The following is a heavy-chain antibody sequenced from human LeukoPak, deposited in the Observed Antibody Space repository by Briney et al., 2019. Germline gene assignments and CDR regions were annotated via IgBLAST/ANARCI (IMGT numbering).Heavy chain of an antibody. CDR2: IYYSGST. V-gene: IGHV4-39*01. Sequence: SETLSLTCTVSGGSISSSSYYWGWIRQPPGKGLEWIGSIYYSGSTYYNPSLKSRVTISVDTSKNQFSLKLSSVTAADTAVYYCARRIYGDYGPNFDYWGQGTLVTVSS. CDR3: ARRIYGDYGPNFDY. J-gene: IGHJ4*02. D-gene: IGHD4-17*01. CDR1: GGSISSSSYY.